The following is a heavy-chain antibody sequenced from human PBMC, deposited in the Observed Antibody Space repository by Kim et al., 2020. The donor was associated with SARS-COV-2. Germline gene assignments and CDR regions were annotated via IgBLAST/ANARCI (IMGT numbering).Heavy chain of an antibody. CDR3: ARDALQILWQTGYYYGMDV. Sequence: GGSLRLSCAASGFTFNTYNMNWVRQSPGKGLEWVSSISSSSYIHYADSVKGRFTISRDNAKNSLYLQMNNLRAEDTAVYYCARDALQILWQTGYYYGMDVWGQGTTVTVSS. V-gene: IGHV3-21*01. D-gene: IGHD2-21*01. CDR1: GFTFNTYN. J-gene: IGHJ6*02. CDR2: ISSSSYI.